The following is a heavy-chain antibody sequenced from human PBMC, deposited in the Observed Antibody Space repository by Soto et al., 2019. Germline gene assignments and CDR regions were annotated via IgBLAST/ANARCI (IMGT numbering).Heavy chain of an antibody. CDR3: TTGVDGYNPFDY. CDR2: IKSKVHGETT. J-gene: IGHJ4*02. Sequence: EAQLVESGGGLVKPGGSLRLSCAASGFSFSSAWMIWVRQAPGKGLGWVGRIKSKVHGETTDYAAPVKGRFTISRDDSKNTVVLQMNSLETEDTAVYYCTTGVDGYNPFDYWGQGTLVTVSS. CDR1: GFSFSSAW. D-gene: IGHD5-12*01. V-gene: IGHV3-15*07.